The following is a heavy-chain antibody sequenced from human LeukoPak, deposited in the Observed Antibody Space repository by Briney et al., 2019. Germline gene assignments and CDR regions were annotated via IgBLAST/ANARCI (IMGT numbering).Heavy chain of an antibody. D-gene: IGHD1-26*01. Sequence: AASVTVSCKASGGTFSSYTISWVRQAPGQGLEWMGRIIPILGIANYAQKFQGRVTITADKSTSTAYMELSSLRSEDTAVYYCARCRGSSKPPDYWGQGTLVTVSS. CDR3: ARCRGSSKPPDY. CDR1: GGTFSSYT. V-gene: IGHV1-69*02. J-gene: IGHJ4*02. CDR2: IIPILGIA.